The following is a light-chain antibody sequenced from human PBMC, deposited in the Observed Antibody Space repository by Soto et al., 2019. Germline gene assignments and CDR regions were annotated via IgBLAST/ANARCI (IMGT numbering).Light chain of an antibody. CDR3: SSHAAINV. CDR1: SRDVGGYNY. CDR2: EVN. V-gene: IGLV2-8*01. J-gene: IGLJ1*01. Sequence: QSALTQPPSASGSPGQSVTISCTGSSRDVGGYNYVSWYQHHPGKAPKLIIFEVNQRPSGVPNRFSGSKSGNTASLTVSGLQAEDEADYYCSSHAAINVFGTGTKVTVL.